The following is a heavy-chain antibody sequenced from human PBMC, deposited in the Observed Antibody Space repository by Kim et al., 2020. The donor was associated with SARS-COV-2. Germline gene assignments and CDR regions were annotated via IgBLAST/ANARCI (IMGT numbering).Heavy chain of an antibody. D-gene: IGHD3-10*01. CDR3: AKDRDGHMVQGAVFDY. CDR1: GFTFDDYA. CDR2: ISWNSGSI. V-gene: IGHV3-9*01. J-gene: IGHJ4*02. Sequence: GGSLRLSCAASGFTFDDYAMHWVRQAPGKGLEWVSGISWNSGSIGYADSVKGRFTISRDNAKNSLYLQMNSLRAEDTALYYCAKDRDGHMVQGAVFDYWGQGTLVTVSS.